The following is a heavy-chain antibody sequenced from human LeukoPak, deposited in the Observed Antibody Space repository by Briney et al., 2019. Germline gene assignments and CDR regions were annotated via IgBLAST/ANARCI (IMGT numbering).Heavy chain of an antibody. V-gene: IGHV3-21*01. Sequence: GGSLRLSCAASGFTSSSYAMSWVRQAPGKGLEWVSSISSSSSYIYYADSVKGRFTISRDNAKNSLYLQMNSLRAEDTAVYYCARAPGVAGTGYWGQGTLVTVSS. CDR2: ISSSSSYI. CDR1: GFTSSSYA. J-gene: IGHJ4*02. D-gene: IGHD6-19*01. CDR3: ARAPGVAGTGY.